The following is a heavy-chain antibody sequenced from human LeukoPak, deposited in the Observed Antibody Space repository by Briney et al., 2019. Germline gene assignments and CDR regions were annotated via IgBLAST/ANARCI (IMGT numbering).Heavy chain of an antibody. CDR3: ASLATYDSSGYYYNY. Sequence: SETLSLTCTVSGGSISSSSYYWGWGRQPPGKGLEWVGSIYYSGSTYYNPSRKSRVTIYVDTSKNQFSLKLRSVTAADTAVYYCASLATYDSSGYYYNYWGQGTLVTVSS. CDR1: GGSISSSSYY. CDR2: IYYSGST. V-gene: IGHV4-39*01. J-gene: IGHJ4*02. D-gene: IGHD3-22*01.